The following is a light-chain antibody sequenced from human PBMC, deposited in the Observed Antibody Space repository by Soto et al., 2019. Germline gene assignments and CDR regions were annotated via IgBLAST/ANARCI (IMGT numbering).Light chain of an antibody. CDR2: GAS. J-gene: IGKJ1*01. CDR1: QSVSSSY. V-gene: IGKV3-20*01. Sequence: EIVLTQSPGTLSLSPGEGATLSCRASQSVSSSYLASYQQKPGQAPRLLIYGASSRATGIPDRFSGGGSGTDFTLTISRLEPEDFAVYYCQQYDNSPWTFGQGTKVEIK. CDR3: QQYDNSPWT.